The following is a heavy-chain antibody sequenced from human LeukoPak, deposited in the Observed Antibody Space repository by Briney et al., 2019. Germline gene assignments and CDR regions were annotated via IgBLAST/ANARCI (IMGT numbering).Heavy chain of an antibody. CDR2: ISYDGSNK. Sequence: GGSLRLSCAASGFTFSSYAMYWVRQAPGKGLEWVAVISYDGSNKYYADSVKGRFTISRDNSKNTLYLQMNSLRAEDTAVYYCARGPLYYYDSSGYLNYWGQGTLVTVSS. CDR1: GFTFSSYA. J-gene: IGHJ4*02. CDR3: ARGPLYYYDSSGYLNY. V-gene: IGHV3-30-3*01. D-gene: IGHD3-22*01.